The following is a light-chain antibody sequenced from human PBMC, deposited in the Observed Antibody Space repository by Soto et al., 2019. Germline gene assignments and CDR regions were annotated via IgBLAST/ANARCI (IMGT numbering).Light chain of an antibody. CDR2: VTS. CDR1: QRFGNF. V-gene: IGKV1-39*01. CDR3: QQSYSAPRIT. Sequence: IQMTQSPSSLSASVGDTVTITCRASQRFGNFVHWYQQQPGKAPKLLIYVTSTLASGVPSRFSGRGSGSGTNFTLTINSLQPEDVGTYFCQQSYSAPRITFGPGTRVDVK. J-gene: IGKJ3*01.